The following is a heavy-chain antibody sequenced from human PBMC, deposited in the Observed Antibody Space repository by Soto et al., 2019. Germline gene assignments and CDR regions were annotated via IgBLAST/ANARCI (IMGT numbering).Heavy chain of an antibody. D-gene: IGHD2-15*01. CDR1: GFTFSSYG. CDR2: ISYDGSNK. CDR3: AKEPLPVYYYYGMDV. Sequence: QVQLVESGGGVVQPGRSLRLSCAASGFTFSSYGMHWVRQAPGKGLEWVAVISYDGSNKYYADSVKGRFTISRDNSKNTQYLQMNSLRAEDTAVYYCAKEPLPVYYYYGMDVWGQGTTVTVSS. J-gene: IGHJ6*02. V-gene: IGHV3-30*18.